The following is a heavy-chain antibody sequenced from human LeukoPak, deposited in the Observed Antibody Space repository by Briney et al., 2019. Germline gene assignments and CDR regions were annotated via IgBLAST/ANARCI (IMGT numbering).Heavy chain of an antibody. CDR1: GFNFDDYA. D-gene: IGHD6-19*01. J-gene: IGHJ3*02. V-gene: IGHV3-9*01. Sequence: GGSLRLSCAASGFNFDDYAMHWVRQAPGKGLEWVSGISWNSGSIDYADSVKGRFTISRDNAKNSLYLQMNSLRAEDTAVYYCARDGAVAGIRNAFDIWGQGTMVTVSS. CDR3: ARDGAVAGIRNAFDI. CDR2: ISWNSGSI.